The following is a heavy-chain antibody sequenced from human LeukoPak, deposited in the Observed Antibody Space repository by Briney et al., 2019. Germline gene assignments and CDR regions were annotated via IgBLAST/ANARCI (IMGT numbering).Heavy chain of an antibody. CDR3: ARDRGGYGSGSCYLDY. CDR1: GFTVSSNY. Sequence: PGGSLRLSCAASGFTVSSNYMSWVRQAPGKGLEWVSVIYSGGSTHYADSVKGRFTISRDNSKNTLYLQMNSLRAEDTAVYYCARDRGGYGSGSCYLDYWGQGTLVTVSS. J-gene: IGHJ4*02. D-gene: IGHD3-10*01. CDR2: IYSGGST. V-gene: IGHV3-66*01.